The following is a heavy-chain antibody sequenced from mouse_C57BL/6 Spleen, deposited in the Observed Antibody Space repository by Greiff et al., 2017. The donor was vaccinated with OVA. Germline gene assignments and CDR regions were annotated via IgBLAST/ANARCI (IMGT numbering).Heavy chain of an antibody. CDR2: IYPGSGST. CDR3: AREGDYGAYYAMDY. Sequence: VKLQQPGAELVKPGASVKMSCKASGYTFTSYWITWVKQRPGQGLEWIGDIYPGSGSTNYNEKFKSKATLTVDTSSSTAYMQLSSLTSEDSAVYYCAREGDYGAYYAMDYWGQGTSVTVSS. J-gene: IGHJ4*01. CDR1: GYTFTSYW. D-gene: IGHD2-4*01. V-gene: IGHV1-55*01.